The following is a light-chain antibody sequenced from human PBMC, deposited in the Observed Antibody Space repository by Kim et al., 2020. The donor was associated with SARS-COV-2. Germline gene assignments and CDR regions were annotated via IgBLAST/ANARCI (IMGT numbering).Light chain of an antibody. J-gene: IGLJ2*01. CDR3: AAWDDSLNGVV. V-gene: IGLV2-14*04. CDR2: DVT. Sequence: QSITIACSGTSSDVGGYNFVSWYQQHPGKVPKLMIYDVTKRPSGISNRFSGSKSGNTASLTISGLQAEDEADYYCAAWDDSLNGVVFGGGTKVTVL. CDR1: SSDVGGYNF.